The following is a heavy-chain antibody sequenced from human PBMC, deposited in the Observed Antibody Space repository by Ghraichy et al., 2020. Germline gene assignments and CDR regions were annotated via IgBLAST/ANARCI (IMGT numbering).Heavy chain of an antibody. CDR1: GYTFTSYD. CDR2: MNPNSGNT. CDR3: ARGRGWGIVVVPAARVYYYGMDV. J-gene: IGHJ6*02. Sequence: ASVKLSCKASGYTFTSYDINWVRQATGQGLEWMGWMNPNSGNTGYAQKFQGRVTITRNTSISTAYMELSSLRSEDTAVYYCARGRGWGIVVVPAARVYYYGMDVWGQGTTVTVSS. D-gene: IGHD2-2*01. V-gene: IGHV1-8*03.